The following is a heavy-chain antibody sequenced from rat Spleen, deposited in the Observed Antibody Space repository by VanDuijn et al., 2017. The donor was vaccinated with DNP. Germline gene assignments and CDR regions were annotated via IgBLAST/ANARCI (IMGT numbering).Heavy chain of an antibody. CDR3: AKHDGTEGIDFDY. CDR2: ISYDGSNT. CDR1: GFTFSNYG. D-gene: IGHD1-11*01. V-gene: IGHV5-29*01. Sequence: EVQLVESGGGLVQPGRSLKLSCVASGFTFSNYGMSWARQTPTRGLEWVASISYDGSNTYYREFVKGRFTISRDNAKSSLSLQMDSLRSEDTATYYCAKHDGTEGIDFDYWGQGVMVTVSS. J-gene: IGHJ2*01.